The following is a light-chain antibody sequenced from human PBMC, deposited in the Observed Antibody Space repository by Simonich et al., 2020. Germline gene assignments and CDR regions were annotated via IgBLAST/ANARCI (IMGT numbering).Light chain of an antibody. V-gene: IGLV2-14*03. CDR2: VVI. Sequence: QSALTQPASVSGSPGQSITISCTGTSSDVGGYNYVSWYQQHPGKAPKLMIYVVINRPSGVSNRFSGSKSGNTASLTISGLQAEDEADYYCSSYTSSTWGVFGGGTKLTVL. CDR3: SSYTSSTWGV. CDR1: SSDVGGYNY. J-gene: IGLJ3*02.